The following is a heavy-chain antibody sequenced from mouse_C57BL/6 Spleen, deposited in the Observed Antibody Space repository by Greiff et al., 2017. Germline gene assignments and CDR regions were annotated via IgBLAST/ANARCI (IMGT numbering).Heavy chain of an antibody. CDR2: IDPSDSYT. CDR1: GYAFTSYW. CDR3: ARHYGSSYDYAMDY. J-gene: IGHJ4*01. D-gene: IGHD1-1*01. Sequence: QVQLQQPGAELVMPGASVKLSCKASGYAFTSYWMHWVKQRPGQGLEWIGEIDPSDSYTTYNQKFKGKSTLTVAKSSSTAYMQLSSLTSEDSAVYYGARHYGSSYDYAMDYWGQGTSVTVSS. V-gene: IGHV1-69*01.